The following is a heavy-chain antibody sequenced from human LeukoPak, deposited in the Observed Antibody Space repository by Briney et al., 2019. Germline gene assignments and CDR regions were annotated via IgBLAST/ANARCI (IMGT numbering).Heavy chain of an antibody. Sequence: SQTLSLTCAISGDSVSSNSAAWNWIRQSPSRGLEWLGRTYYRSKWYNDYAVSVKSRITINPDTSKNQFSLQLNSVTPEDTAVYYCARNSRRVVPAAVNWFDPWGQGTLVTVSS. CDR2: TYYRSKWYN. J-gene: IGHJ5*02. V-gene: IGHV6-1*01. D-gene: IGHD2-2*01. CDR3: ARNSRRVVPAAVNWFDP. CDR1: GDSVSSNSAA.